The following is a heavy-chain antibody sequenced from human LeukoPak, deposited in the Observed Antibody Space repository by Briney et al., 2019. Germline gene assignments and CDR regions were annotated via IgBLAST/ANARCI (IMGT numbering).Heavy chain of an antibody. D-gene: IGHD5/OR15-5a*01. CDR3: ARLYYYYYYYMDV. V-gene: IGHV5-51*01. Sequence: GESLKISCKGSGYSFTSYWIGWVRQMPGKGLEWMGIIYPGDSDPRYSPSFQRQVTISADKSISTAYLQWSSLKASDTAMYYCARLYYYYYYYMDVWGKGTTVTVSS. CDR1: GYSFTSYW. J-gene: IGHJ6*03. CDR2: IYPGDSDP.